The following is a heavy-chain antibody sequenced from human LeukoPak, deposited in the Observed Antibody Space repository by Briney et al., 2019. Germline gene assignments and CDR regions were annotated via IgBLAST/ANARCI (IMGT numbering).Heavy chain of an antibody. D-gene: IGHD3-10*01. Sequence: GGSLRLSCAASGFTFSSYGMHGVRQAPGKGLEWVAVISYDGSNKYYADSVKGRFTISRDNSKNTLYLQMNSLRAEDTAVYYCAKDPTYYYGSGLFDPWGQGTLVTVSS. V-gene: IGHV3-30*18. CDR1: GFTFSSYG. CDR3: AKDPTYYYGSGLFDP. CDR2: ISYDGSNK. J-gene: IGHJ5*02.